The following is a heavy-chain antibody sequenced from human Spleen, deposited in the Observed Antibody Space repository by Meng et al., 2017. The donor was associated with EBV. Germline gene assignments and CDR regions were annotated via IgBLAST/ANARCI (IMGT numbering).Heavy chain of an antibody. J-gene: IGHJ4*02. CDR1: GGSFSGYY. D-gene: IGHD6-19*01. CDR3: ARSLVGNSSGSLKYLDH. V-gene: IGHV4-34*01. CDR2: INHSGST. Sequence: QLQRWGARLLRPSETLSFTCGVFGGSFSGYYWIWIRQPPGKGLEGIGEINHSGSTNYKPSLKSRVTMSVDTSRDQFSLRLSSVTAADTAVYYCARSLVGNSSGSLKYLDHWGQGSLVTVSS.